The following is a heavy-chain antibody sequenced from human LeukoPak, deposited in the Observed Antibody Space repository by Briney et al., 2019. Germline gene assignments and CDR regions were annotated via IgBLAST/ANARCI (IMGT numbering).Heavy chain of an antibody. Sequence: GGSLRLSCAASGFTFSNYAMTWVRQAPGKGLEWVSSISSSGGTTYYADSVNGRFTISRDNSKNTLYLQMNSLRAEDTAVYYCAIGGYWGQGTLLTVSS. D-gene: IGHD3-16*01. CDR2: ISSSGGTT. CDR3: AIGGY. CDR1: GFTFSNYA. V-gene: IGHV3-23*01. J-gene: IGHJ4*02.